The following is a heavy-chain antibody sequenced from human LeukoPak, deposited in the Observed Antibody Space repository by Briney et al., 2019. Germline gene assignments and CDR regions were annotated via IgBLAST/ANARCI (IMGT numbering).Heavy chain of an antibody. CDR1: GFTVSSNY. CDR2: ISSSGSYI. D-gene: IGHD6-19*01. CDR3: AMGVGAPEDLAVAADFDY. J-gene: IGHJ4*02. V-gene: IGHV3-21*01. Sequence: PGGSLRLSCAASGFTVSSNYMSWVRQAPGKGLEWVSSISSSGSYIYYADSVKGRFTISRDNAKNSLYLQMNSLRAEDTAVYYCAMGVGAPEDLAVAADFDYWGQGTLVTVSS.